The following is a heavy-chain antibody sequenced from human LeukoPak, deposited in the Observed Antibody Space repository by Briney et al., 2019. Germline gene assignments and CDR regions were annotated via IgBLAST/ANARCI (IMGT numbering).Heavy chain of an antibody. Sequence: GGSLRLSCAASGFTFSSYWMHWVRQAPGKGLVWVSRIKSDGKTNYADSVKGRFTISRNNAKNTVSLQMNSLRAEDTGVYYCARAPSEIGGYYPEYFRHWGQGTLVTVSS. V-gene: IGHV3-74*01. CDR1: GFTFSSYW. D-gene: IGHD3-22*01. J-gene: IGHJ1*01. CDR3: ARAPSEIGGYYPEYFRH. CDR2: IKSDGKT.